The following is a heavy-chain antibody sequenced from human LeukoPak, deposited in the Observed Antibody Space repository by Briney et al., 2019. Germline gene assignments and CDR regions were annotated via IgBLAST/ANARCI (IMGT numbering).Heavy chain of an antibody. CDR3: AREPRLITIFGVVTPSGY. D-gene: IGHD3-3*01. V-gene: IGHV3-23*01. CDR1: GFTFSSCA. J-gene: IGHJ4*02. Sequence: GGSLRLSCAASGFTFSSCAMSWVRQAPGKGLEWVSAISGSGGSTYYADSAKGRFTISRDNSKNTLYLQMNSLRAEDTAVYYCAREPRLITIFGVVTPSGYWGQGTLVTVSS. CDR2: ISGSGGST.